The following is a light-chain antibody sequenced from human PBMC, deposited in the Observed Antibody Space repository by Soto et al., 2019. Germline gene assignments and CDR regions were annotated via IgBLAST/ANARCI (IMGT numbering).Light chain of an antibody. Sequence: IVLTQSPGTLSLSPRERATLSCRASQTVSSSYLAWYQQKPGQAPRLLIYGASSRATGIPDRFSGSGSGTDFTLTISRLEPEDFAVYYCQQYASSLLTFGGGTKVEIK. CDR1: QTVSSSY. J-gene: IGKJ4*01. V-gene: IGKV3-20*01. CDR2: GAS. CDR3: QQYASSLLT.